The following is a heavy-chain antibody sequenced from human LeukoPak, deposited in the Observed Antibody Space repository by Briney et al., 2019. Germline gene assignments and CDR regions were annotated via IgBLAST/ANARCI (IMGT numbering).Heavy chain of an antibody. CDR2: ISGSGGST. D-gene: IGHD1-26*01. V-gene: IGHV3-23*01. CDR1: GFTFSSYA. CDR3: AKHSGSYHREPFDY. J-gene: IGHJ4*02. Sequence: PGGSLRLSCAASGFTFSSYAMSWVRQAPGKGLEWVSAISGSGGSTYYADSVKGRFTVSRDNSKNTLYLQMNSLRAEDTAVYYCAKHSGSYHREPFDYWGQGTLVTVSS.